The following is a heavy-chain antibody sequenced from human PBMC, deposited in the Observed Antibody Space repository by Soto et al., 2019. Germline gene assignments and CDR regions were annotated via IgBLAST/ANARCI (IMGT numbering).Heavy chain of an antibody. CDR3: ARSYGDTWSHYHFKY. CDR2: ISAYSGNR. D-gene: IGHD3-10*01. CDR1: GYTFTSYG. Sequence: GASVKVSCKASGYTFTSYGISWVRQAPGQGLEWMGWISAYSGNRNYAQKLQGRVTMTTDTSTSTAYMDLRSLRAEDTAVYYCARSYGDTWSHYHFKYWGQGTLVTVSS. J-gene: IGHJ4*02. V-gene: IGHV1-18*01.